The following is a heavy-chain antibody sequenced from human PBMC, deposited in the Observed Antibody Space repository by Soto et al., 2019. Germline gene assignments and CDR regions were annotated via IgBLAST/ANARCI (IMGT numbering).Heavy chain of an antibody. Sequence: LRLSCAASGFTFSSYEMHWVREAPGKGLEWVSYISGSSDTRYIADSVKGRFTISRDNAKNSLYLQMNSLRAEDTAVYYCARATGYTNYGLDYWGEGALVTVSS. J-gene: IGHJ4*02. CDR3: ARATGYTNYGLDY. V-gene: IGHV3-48*03. D-gene: IGHD2-8*01. CDR2: ISGSSDTR. CDR1: GFTFSSYE.